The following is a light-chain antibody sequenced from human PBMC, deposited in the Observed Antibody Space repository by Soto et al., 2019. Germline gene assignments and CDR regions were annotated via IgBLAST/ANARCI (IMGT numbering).Light chain of an antibody. V-gene: IGKV1-8*01. CDR2: AAS. CDR1: QGISSY. Sequence: AIRMTQSPSSFSASTGDRVTITCRASQGISSYLAWYQQNPGKAPKLLIYAASTLQSGVPSRFSCSGSGTDFTLTISCLQSEDFATYYCQQYYSYPPTFGQGTKLEIK. J-gene: IGKJ2*01. CDR3: QQYYSYPPT.